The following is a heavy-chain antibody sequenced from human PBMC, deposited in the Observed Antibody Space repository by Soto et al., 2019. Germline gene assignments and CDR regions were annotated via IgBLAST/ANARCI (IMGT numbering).Heavy chain of an antibody. CDR2: INPKFGDT. Sequence: QVQLVQSGAEVKEPGDSVRVSCEASGYTFTAYHIHWVRQAPGQGLEWMGWINPKFGDTTYAQDFQGRVSMTRDMSISTVYMELSRLTPDDTATYYCARSMDYYYGRGSGNGHGVWGQGTTVTVFS. V-gene: IGHV1-2*02. D-gene: IGHD3-10*02. CDR1: GYTFTAYH. J-gene: IGHJ6*02. CDR3: ARSMDYYYGRGSGNGHGV.